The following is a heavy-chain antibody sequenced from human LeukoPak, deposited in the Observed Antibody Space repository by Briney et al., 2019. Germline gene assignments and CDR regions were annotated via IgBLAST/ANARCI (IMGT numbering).Heavy chain of an antibody. V-gene: IGHV4-30-2*01. D-gene: IGHD3-22*01. J-gene: IGHJ5*02. CDR2: IYHSGST. CDR1: GGSISSGGYS. Sequence: SETLSLTCAVSGGSISSGGYSWSWIRQPPGKGLEWIGYIYHSGSTYYNPSLKSRVTITVDRSKNQFSLKLSSVTAADTAVYYCARVGAYYYDSSGYPSESWFDPWGQGTLVTVSS. CDR3: ARVGAYYYDSSGYPSESWFDP.